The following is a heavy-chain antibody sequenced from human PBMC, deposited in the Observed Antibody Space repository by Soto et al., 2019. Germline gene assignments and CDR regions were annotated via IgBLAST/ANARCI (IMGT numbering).Heavy chain of an antibody. CDR3: ARYCSGGSCYLNFDY. Sequence: TLSLTCTVSGVSISSGGYYLSWIRQHPGKGLEWIGYIYYSGSTYYNPSLKSRVTISVDTSKNQFSLKLSFVTAADTAVYYCARYCSGGSCYLNFDYWGQGTLVTVSS. CDR1: GVSISSGGYY. D-gene: IGHD2-15*01. CDR2: IYYSGST. V-gene: IGHV4-31*03. J-gene: IGHJ4*02.